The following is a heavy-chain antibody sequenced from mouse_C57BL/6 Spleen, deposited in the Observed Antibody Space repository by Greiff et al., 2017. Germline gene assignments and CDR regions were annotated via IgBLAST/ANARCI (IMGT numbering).Heavy chain of an antibody. CDR3: ARNAVAPSFDY. CDR2: IWGGGST. Sequence: VKLMESGPGLVQPSQSLSITCTVSGFSLTSYGVHWVRQSPGKGLEWLGVIWGGGSTAYNAAFISRLSNSKDNSKSQVFFKMNSLQADVTAIYYCARNAVAPSFDYWGQGTSLTVSS. D-gene: IGHD1-1*01. V-gene: IGHV2-2*01. CDR1: GFSLTSYG. J-gene: IGHJ2*02.